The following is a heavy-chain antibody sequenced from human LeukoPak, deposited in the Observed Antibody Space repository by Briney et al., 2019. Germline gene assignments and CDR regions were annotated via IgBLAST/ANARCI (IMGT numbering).Heavy chain of an antibody. CDR1: GYSFGNFW. D-gene: IGHD5-12*01. Sequence: GESLKISCKGTGYSFGNFWIGWVRQMRGKGLEWMGITFPGDSDTRYSPSFRGQVTISVDESSRTAHLQWSSLKASDTAMYYCARVSRSRRSGYTSGFLYWGLGTLVAVSS. J-gene: IGHJ4*02. CDR2: TFPGDSDT. V-gene: IGHV5-51*01. CDR3: ARVSRSRRSGYTSGFLY.